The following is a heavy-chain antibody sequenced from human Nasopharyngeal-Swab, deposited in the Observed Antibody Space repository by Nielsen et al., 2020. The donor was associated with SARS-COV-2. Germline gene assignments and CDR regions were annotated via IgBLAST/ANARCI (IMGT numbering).Heavy chain of an antibody. CDR3: AREGVPYYDILTGYSNFDY. CDR1: GFTFSSYG. V-gene: IGHV3-33*01. Sequence: GGSLRLSCAASGFTFSSYGMHWVRQAPGKGLEWVAVIWYDGSNKYYADSVKGRFTISRDNSKNTLYLQMNSLRAEDTAVYYCAREGVPYYDILTGYSNFDYWGRGTLVTVSS. CDR2: IWYDGSNK. D-gene: IGHD3-9*01. J-gene: IGHJ4*02.